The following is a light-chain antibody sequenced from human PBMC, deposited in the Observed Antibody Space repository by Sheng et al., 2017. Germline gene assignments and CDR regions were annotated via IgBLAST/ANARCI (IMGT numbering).Light chain of an antibody. CDR1: QGISRF. J-gene: IGKJ2*01. V-gene: IGKV1-9*01. Sequence: IQLTQSPSSLSASVGDRVTITCRASQGISRFLAWYQQKPGKAPKLLIYATSTLQSGVPSRFSGSGSGTDFTLTISSLQPEDFATYYCQQLNGYPRLYIFGQGTKLEIK. CDR3: QQLNGYPRLYI. CDR2: ATS.